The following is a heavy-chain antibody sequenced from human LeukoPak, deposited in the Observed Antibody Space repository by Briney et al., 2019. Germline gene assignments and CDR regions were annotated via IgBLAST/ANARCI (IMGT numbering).Heavy chain of an antibody. Sequence: PGGSLRLSCAASGFTFSSYGMHWVRQAPGKGLEWVSYISSSGSTIYYADSVKGRFTISRDNAKNSLYLQMNSLRAEDTAVYYCARGGYYDSSGYYFHDAFDIWGQGTMVTVSS. D-gene: IGHD3-22*01. J-gene: IGHJ3*02. CDR3: ARGGYYDSSGYYFHDAFDI. CDR2: ISSSGSTI. CDR1: GFTFSSYG. V-gene: IGHV3-48*04.